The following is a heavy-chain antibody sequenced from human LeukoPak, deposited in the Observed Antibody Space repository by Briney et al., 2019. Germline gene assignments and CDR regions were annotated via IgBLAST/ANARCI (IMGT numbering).Heavy chain of an antibody. V-gene: IGHV4-30-4*01. J-gene: IGHJ2*01. CDR2: IYYSGST. Sequence: PSETLSLTCTVSGCSISSGYYYWIWIRQPPGKGLEWFGYIYYSGSTYYNPSLKSRVTISVDTSKNQFSLKLSSVTAADTAVYYCARDYYDSSGYYVDWYFDLWGRGTLVTVSS. CDR1: GCSISSGYYY. CDR3: ARDYYDSSGYYVDWYFDL. D-gene: IGHD3-22*01.